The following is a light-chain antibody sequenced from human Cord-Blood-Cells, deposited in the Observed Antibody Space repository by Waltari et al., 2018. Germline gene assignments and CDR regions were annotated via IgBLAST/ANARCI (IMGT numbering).Light chain of an antibody. CDR3: SSYTSSSTE. J-gene: IGLJ3*02. CDR2: DVS. V-gene: IGLV2-14*01. Sequence: QSALTQPASVSGSPGQSITISCTGTSSDVGGYKDVSWYQQHPGKAPTLMIHDVSKRPSGVSNRFSGSKSGNTASLTISGLQAEDEADYYCSSYTSSSTEFGGGTKLTVL. CDR1: SSDVGGYKD.